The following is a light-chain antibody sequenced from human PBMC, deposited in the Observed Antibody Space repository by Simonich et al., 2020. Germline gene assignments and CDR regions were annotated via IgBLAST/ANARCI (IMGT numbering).Light chain of an antibody. CDR2: SKN. CDR3: AAWDDSLNGWV. V-gene: IGLV1-44*01. Sequence: QSVLTQPPSASGTPGQRVTISCSGSSSNIGSNYVYWYQQLPGTAPKLLIYSKNQRPSGVPDRFSGSKSGTSASLAISGLQSEDEADYYCAAWDDSLNGWVFGGGTKLTVL. J-gene: IGLJ3*02. CDR1: SSNIGSNY.